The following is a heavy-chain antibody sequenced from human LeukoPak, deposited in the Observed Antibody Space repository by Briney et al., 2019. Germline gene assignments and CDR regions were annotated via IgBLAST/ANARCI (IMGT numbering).Heavy chain of an antibody. CDR3: ARHVNCSGGNCYYGWFDP. D-gene: IGHD2-15*01. Sequence: SETLSLTCTVSGGSISSYYWSWIRQPAGKGLEWIGRIYSTGSTNYNPSLKSRVTMSVDTSKNQFSLKLSSVTAADTAVYYCARHVNCSGGNCYYGWFDPWGQGTLVTVSS. J-gene: IGHJ5*02. V-gene: IGHV4-4*07. CDR2: IYSTGST. CDR1: GGSISSYY.